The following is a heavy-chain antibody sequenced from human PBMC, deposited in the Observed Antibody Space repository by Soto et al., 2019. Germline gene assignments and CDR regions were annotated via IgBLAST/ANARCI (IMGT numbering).Heavy chain of an antibody. CDR3: ARNSPPMVRCSSTSCYSNYFDY. D-gene: IGHD2-2*01. CDR1: GGSISSYY. CDR2: IYYSGST. Sequence: SSETLSLTCTVSGGSISSYYWSWIRQPPGKGLEWIGYIYYSGSTNYNPSLKSRVTISVDTSKNQFSLKLSSVTAADTAVYYCARNSPPMVRCSSTSCYSNYFDYWGQGTLVTVSS. V-gene: IGHV4-59*01. J-gene: IGHJ4*02.